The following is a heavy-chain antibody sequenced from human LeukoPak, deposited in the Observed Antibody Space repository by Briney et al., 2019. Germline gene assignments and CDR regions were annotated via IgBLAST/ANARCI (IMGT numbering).Heavy chain of an antibody. Sequence: SQTLSLTCAGGGDTISSNSGEWDWTRHSPCRGLEWLKRTYYRANLYNDYAVSVKSRITINPDTSKNQFSLQLNSVTPEDTAVYYCARDTAMVADYYYMDVWGKGTTVTVSS. D-gene: IGHD5-18*01. V-gene: IGHV6-1*01. J-gene: IGHJ6*03. CDR2: TYYRANLYN. CDR1: GDTISSNSGE. CDR3: ARDTAMVADYYYMDV.